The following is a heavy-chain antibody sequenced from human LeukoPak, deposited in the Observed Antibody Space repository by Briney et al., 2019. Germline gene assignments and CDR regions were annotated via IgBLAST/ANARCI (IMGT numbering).Heavy chain of an antibody. Sequence: QPGGSLRLSCAASGFTFSSYWMSWVRQAPGKGLGWVANIKQDGSEKYYVDSVKGRFTISRDNAKNSLYLQMNSLRAEDTAVYYCARVYCSSTSCNFDYWGQGTLVTVSS. CDR3: ARVYCSSTSCNFDY. V-gene: IGHV3-7*04. CDR1: GFTFSSYW. D-gene: IGHD2-2*01. CDR2: IKQDGSEK. J-gene: IGHJ4*02.